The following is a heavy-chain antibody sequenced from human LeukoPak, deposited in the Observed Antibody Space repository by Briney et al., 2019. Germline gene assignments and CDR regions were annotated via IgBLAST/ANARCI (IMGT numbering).Heavy chain of an antibody. CDR2: INHSGST. J-gene: IGHJ1*01. CDR1: GGSVSTSSYH. CDR3: ARGPLSGSGYPFRH. Sequence: SETLSLTCTVSGGSVSTSSYHWGWIRQPPGKGLEWIGEINHSGSTNYNPSLKSRVTISVDTSKNQFSLKLSSVTAADTAVYYCARGPLSGSGYPFRHWGQGTLVTVSS. V-gene: IGHV4-39*07. D-gene: IGHD3-22*01.